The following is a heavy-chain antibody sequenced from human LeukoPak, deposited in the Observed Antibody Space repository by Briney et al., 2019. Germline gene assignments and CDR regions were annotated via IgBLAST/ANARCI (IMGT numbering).Heavy chain of an antibody. D-gene: IGHD6-19*01. Sequence: GGSLRLSCAASGFTSSSYGMHWVRQAPGKGLEWVAVIWYDGSNKYYADSVKGRFTISRDNSKNTLYLQMNSLRAEDTAVYYCARDGLQWLVPDEISGVVFFDYWGQGTLVTVSS. CDR1: GFTSSSYG. CDR2: IWYDGSNK. CDR3: ARDGLQWLVPDEISGVVFFDY. V-gene: IGHV3-33*01. J-gene: IGHJ4*02.